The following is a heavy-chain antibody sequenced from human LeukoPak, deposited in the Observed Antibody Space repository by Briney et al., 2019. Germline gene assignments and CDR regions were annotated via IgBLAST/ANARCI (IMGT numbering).Heavy chain of an antibody. Sequence: SQTLSLTCAISVCSVSSNSAAWNWIRQSPSRALEWLGRTYYRSKWYNDYAVSVKSRITINPDTSKNQFPLQLNSVTPEDTAVYYCARGAVAHFDYWGQGTLVTVSS. V-gene: IGHV6-1*01. J-gene: IGHJ4*02. CDR1: VCSVSSNSAA. CDR2: TYYRSKWYN. CDR3: ARGAVAHFDY. D-gene: IGHD6-19*01.